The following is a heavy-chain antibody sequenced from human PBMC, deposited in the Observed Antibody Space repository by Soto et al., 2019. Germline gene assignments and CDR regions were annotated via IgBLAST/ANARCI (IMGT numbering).Heavy chain of an antibody. D-gene: IGHD3-10*01. CDR1: GGSFSGYY. J-gene: IGHJ6*03. Sequence: SETLSLTCAVYGGSFSGYYWSWIRQPPGKGLEWIGEINHSGSTNYNPSLKSRVTISVDTSKNQFSLKLSSVTAADTAVYYCARHGSMVRGVIITPGGYYYYYYMDVWGKGTTVTVSS. CDR2: INHSGST. CDR3: ARHGSMVRGVIITPGGYYYYYYMDV. V-gene: IGHV4-34*01.